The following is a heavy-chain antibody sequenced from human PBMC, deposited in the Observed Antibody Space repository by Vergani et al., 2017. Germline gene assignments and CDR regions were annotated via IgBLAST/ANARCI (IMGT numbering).Heavy chain of an antibody. D-gene: IGHD3-22*01. J-gene: IGHJ4*02. Sequence: VQLVESGGGVVQPGRSLRLSCAASGFTFSSYAMSWVRQAPGKGLEWVSAISGSGGSTYYADSVKGRFTISRDNSKNTLYLQMNSLRAEDTAVYYCAKGQSNYDSSGYTDYWGQGTLVTVSS. V-gene: IGHV3-23*04. CDR3: AKGQSNYDSSGYTDY. CDR2: ISGSGGST. CDR1: GFTFSSYA.